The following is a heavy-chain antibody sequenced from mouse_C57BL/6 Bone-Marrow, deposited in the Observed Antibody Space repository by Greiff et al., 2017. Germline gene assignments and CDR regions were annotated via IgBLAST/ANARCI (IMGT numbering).Heavy chain of an antibody. V-gene: IGHV1-7*01. CDR3: AGIYYDYDGAY. J-gene: IGHJ3*01. CDR2: INPSSGYT. Sequence: QVQLQQSGAELAKPGASVKLSCKASGYTFTSYWMHWVKQRPGQGLEWIGYINPSSGYTKYNQKFKDKATLTADKSSSTAYMQLSSLTYEDSAVXYCAGIYYDYDGAYWGQGTLVTVSA. CDR1: GYTFTSYW. D-gene: IGHD2-4*01.